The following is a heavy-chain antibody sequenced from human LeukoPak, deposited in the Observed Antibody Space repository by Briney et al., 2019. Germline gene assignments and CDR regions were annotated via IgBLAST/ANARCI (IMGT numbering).Heavy chain of an antibody. CDR3: ATGYDFWSGYYQSPKFDY. V-gene: IGHV3-23*01. D-gene: IGHD3-3*01. CDR1: GFTFSSYA. Sequence: GGSLRLSCAASGFTFSSYAMSWVRQAPGTGLEWVSAISGSGGSTYYADSVKGRFTISRDNSKNTLYLQMNSLRAEDTAVYYCATGYDFWSGYYQSPKFDYWGQGTLVTVSS. CDR2: ISGSGGST. J-gene: IGHJ4*02.